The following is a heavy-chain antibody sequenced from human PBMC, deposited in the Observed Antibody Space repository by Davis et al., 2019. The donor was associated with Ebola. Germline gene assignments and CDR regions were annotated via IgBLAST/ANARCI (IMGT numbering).Heavy chain of an antibody. J-gene: IGHJ4*02. D-gene: IGHD4-17*01. CDR2: ISSSSPTI. V-gene: IGHV3-48*02. CDR3: ARSRGSTVTPFDY. CDR1: GFSFSGYR. Sequence: PGGSLRLSCAASGFSFSGYRMNWVRQAPGKGLEWVSYISSSSPTIYLADSVKGRFTISRDKAKDSLYLQMTSLRDEDTAVYYCARSRGSTVTPFDYWGQGTLVTVSS.